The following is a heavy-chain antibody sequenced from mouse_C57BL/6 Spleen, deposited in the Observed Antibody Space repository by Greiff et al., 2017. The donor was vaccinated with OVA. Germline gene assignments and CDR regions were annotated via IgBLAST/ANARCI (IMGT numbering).Heavy chain of an antibody. J-gene: IGHJ2*01. V-gene: IGHV5-4*01. CDR2: ISDVGSYT. Sequence: EVQLVESGGGLVKPGGSLKLSCAASGFTFSSYAMSWVRQTPEKRLEWVATISDVGSYTYYPDNVKGRLTISRDNAKNNLYLQMSHLKSEDTAMYYCARGTSYFDYWGQGTTLTVSS. CDR1: GFTFSSYA. CDR3: ARGTSYFDY.